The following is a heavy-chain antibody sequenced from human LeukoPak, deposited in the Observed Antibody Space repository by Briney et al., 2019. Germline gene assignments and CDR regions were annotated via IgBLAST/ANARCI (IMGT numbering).Heavy chain of an antibody. V-gene: IGHV1-18*01. CDR1: GYTFTSYG. D-gene: IGHD3-3*01. Sequence: ASVKVSCKASGYTFTSYGISWVRQAPGQGLEWMGWISAYNGNTNYAQKLQGRVTMTTDTSTSTAYMELRSLRSDDTAVYYCAREPITIFGVATPAGWFDPWGQGTLVTVSS. CDR2: ISAYNGNT. J-gene: IGHJ5*02. CDR3: AREPITIFGVATPAGWFDP.